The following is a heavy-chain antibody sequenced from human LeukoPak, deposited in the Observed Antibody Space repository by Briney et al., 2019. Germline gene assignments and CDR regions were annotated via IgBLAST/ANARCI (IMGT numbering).Heavy chain of an antibody. Sequence: GGSLRLSCATSGLTFSNHGMHWVRQAPGKGLEWVAVIWYDGSNKYYADSVKGRFTISRDNSKKTLYLQMNSPRAEDTAVYYCARDRQSTFMDVWGQGTTVTVSS. J-gene: IGHJ6*02. CDR2: IWYDGSNK. V-gene: IGHV3-33*01. CDR1: GLTFSNHG. D-gene: IGHD3-16*01. CDR3: ARDRQSTFMDV.